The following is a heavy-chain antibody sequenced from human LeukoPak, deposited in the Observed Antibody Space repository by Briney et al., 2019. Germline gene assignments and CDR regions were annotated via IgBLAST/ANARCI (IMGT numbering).Heavy chain of an antibody. J-gene: IGHJ3*02. CDR2: MNPNSGNT. CDR3: ARGSMVVPAAIKTPRAFDI. Sequence: ASVKVSCKASGYTFTSYDINWVRQATGQGLEWMGWMNPNSGNTGYAQKFQGRVTITRNTSISTAYMELSSLRSEDTAVYYCARGSMVVPAAIKTPRAFDIWGQGTMVTVSS. V-gene: IGHV1-8*03. D-gene: IGHD2-2*02. CDR1: GYTFTSYD.